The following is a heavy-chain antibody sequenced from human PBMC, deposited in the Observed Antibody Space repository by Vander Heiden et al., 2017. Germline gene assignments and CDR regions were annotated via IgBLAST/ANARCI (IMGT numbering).Heavy chain of an antibody. J-gene: IGHJ4*02. CDR1: GFTFSSYA. V-gene: IGHV3-23*01. Sequence: EVQLLESGGGLVQPGGSLRLSCAASGFTFSSYAMSWVRQAPGKGLEWVSAISGSGGSTYYADSVKGRFTISRDNSKNTLYLQMNSLRAEDTAVYYCAKSLILVPAAANTFDYWGQGTLVTVSS. CDR2: ISGSGGST. D-gene: IGHD2-2*01. CDR3: AKSLILVPAAANTFDY.